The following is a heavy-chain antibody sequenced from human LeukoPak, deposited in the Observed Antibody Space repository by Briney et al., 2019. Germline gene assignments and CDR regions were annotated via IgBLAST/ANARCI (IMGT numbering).Heavy chain of an antibody. V-gene: IGHV4-61*02. CDR3: ARENDFWSGYSKYNWFDP. D-gene: IGHD3-3*01. CDR2: IYTSGST. CDR1: GGSISSGSYY. Sequence: KSSETLSLTCTVSGGSISSGSYYWSWIRQPAGKGLEWIGRIYTSGSTNYNPSLKSRVTISVDTSKSQFSLKPSSVTAADTAVYYCARENDFWSGYSKYNWFDPWGQGTLVTVSS. J-gene: IGHJ5*02.